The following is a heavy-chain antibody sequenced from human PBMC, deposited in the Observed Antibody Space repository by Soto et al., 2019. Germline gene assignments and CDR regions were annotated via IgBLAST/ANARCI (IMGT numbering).Heavy chain of an antibody. CDR2: IYHSGST. J-gene: IGHJ4*02. Sequence: QLQLQESGSGLVKPSQTLSLTCAVSGGSISSGGYSWSWIRQPPGKGLEWVGYIYHSGSTYYNPSPTSRVTRPVDRAKNQCSLKLGSVTAADTAVYYCASGMTTVTTLDYWGQGTLVTVSS. CDR3: ASGMTTVTTLDY. V-gene: IGHV4-30-2*01. CDR1: GGSISSGGYS. D-gene: IGHD4-4*01.